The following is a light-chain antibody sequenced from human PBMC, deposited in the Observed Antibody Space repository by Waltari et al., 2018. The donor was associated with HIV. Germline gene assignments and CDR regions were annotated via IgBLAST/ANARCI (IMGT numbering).Light chain of an antibody. J-gene: IGKJ1*01. CDR3: QQYATSPRT. CDR1: QSVGSNY. Sequence: ENVLTQSPGTLSLSPGERATLSCRASQSVGSNYLAWYQQKPGQAPRLLIYDASSRATRIPDRFSGSGSGTDFTLTISRLEPEDFAVYYCQQYATSPRTFGQGTKVEIK. CDR2: DAS. V-gene: IGKV3-20*01.